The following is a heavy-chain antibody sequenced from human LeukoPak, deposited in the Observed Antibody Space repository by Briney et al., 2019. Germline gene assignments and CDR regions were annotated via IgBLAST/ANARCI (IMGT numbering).Heavy chain of an antibody. D-gene: IGHD3-3*01. Sequence: GGSLRLSCAASGFTFSSYEMNWVRQAPGKGLEWVSYISSSGSTIYYADSVKGRFTISRDNAKNSLYLQMNSLRAEDTAVYYCARSHRSGARGQFDYWGQGTLVTVSS. V-gene: IGHV3-48*03. CDR3: ARSHRSGARGQFDY. J-gene: IGHJ4*02. CDR1: GFTFSSYE. CDR2: ISSSGSTI.